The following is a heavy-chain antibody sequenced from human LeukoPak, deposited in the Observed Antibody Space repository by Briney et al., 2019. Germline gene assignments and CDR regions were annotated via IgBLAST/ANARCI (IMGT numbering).Heavy chain of an antibody. Sequence: ASVTVSCKASGGTFSSYAISWVRQAPGQGLEWMGGIIPIFGTANYAQKFQGRVTITADESTSTAYMELSSLRSEDTAVYYCARGVPVREVYYYGMDVWGQGTTVTVSS. CDR3: ARGVPVREVYYYGMDV. V-gene: IGHV1-69*13. CDR1: GGTFSSYA. J-gene: IGHJ6*02. D-gene: IGHD3-3*01. CDR2: IIPIFGTA.